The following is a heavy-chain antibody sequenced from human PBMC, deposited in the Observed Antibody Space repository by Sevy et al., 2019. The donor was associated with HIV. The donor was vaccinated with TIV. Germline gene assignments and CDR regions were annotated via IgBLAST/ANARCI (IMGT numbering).Heavy chain of an antibody. CDR3: AKESSYDWNKRTYNSQRCYGMDV. J-gene: IGHJ6*02. CDR1: GFTFSNYG. V-gene: IGHV3-30*18. D-gene: IGHD1-20*01. Sequence: GGSLRLSCAASGFTFSNYGMHWVRQAPGKGLEWVAVISYDGSNKYYADSVKGRFTISRDNSKKTLYLQISSLRAEDMAVYYSAKESSYDWNKRTYNSQRCYGMDVWGQGTTVTVSS. CDR2: ISYDGSNK.